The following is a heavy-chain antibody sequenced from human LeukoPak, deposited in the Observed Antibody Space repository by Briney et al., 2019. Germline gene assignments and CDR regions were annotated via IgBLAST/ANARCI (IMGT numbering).Heavy chain of an antibody. CDR3: ATPTVTTYPLGVWPYYYYGMDV. V-gene: IGHV1-69*04. CDR2: IIPILGIA. J-gene: IGHJ6*02. Sequence: ASVKVSCKASGGTFSSYAISWVRQAPGQGLEWMGRIIPILGIANYAQKFQGRVTITADKSTSTAYMELSSLRSEDTAVYYCATPTVTTYPLGVWPYYYYGMDVWGQGTTVTVSS. D-gene: IGHD4-11*01. CDR1: GGTFSSYA.